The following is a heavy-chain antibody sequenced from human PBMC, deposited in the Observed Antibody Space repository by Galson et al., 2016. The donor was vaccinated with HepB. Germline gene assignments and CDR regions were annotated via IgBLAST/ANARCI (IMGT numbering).Heavy chain of an antibody. D-gene: IGHD3-9*01. V-gene: IGHV3-64D*06. CDR1: GFTFSDCA. CDR3: VKAAGVERGRLNFVQ. Sequence: SLRLSCAASGFTFSDCAMHWVRQAPGKGLEYVSAITSDGYGTFYADSVKGRFTMSRDNSKNTAYLQMSSLRPEDTALYYCVKAAGVERGRLNFVQWGQGTLVTVSS. CDR2: ITSDGYGT. J-gene: IGHJ4*02.